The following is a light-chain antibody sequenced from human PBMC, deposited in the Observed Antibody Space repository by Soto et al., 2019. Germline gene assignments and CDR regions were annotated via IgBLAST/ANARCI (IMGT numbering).Light chain of an antibody. CDR3: SSYTSSSTWV. CDR1: SSDVGGYNY. J-gene: IGLJ3*02. Sequence: QSVLTQPASVSGSPGQSITISCTGTSSDVGGYNYVSWHQQHPGKDPKLMIYEVSNRPSGVSNRFSGSKSGNPASLTISGLQAEDEADYYCSSYTSSSTWVFGGGTKLTVL. V-gene: IGLV2-14*01. CDR2: EVS.